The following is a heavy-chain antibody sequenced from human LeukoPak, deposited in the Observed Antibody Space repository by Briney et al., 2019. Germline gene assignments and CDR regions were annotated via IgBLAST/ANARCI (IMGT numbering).Heavy chain of an antibody. J-gene: IGHJ6*03. CDR1: GYSFTSYW. Sequence: GESLKISCKGSGYSFTSYWIGWVRQMPGKGLEWMGIIYPGDSDTRYSPSFQGQVTISADKSISTAYLQWSSLNASDTAMYYCARRGIVATIADYYYYYMDVWGKGTTVTVSS. CDR2: IYPGDSDT. D-gene: IGHD5-12*01. CDR3: ARRGIVATIADYYYYYMDV. V-gene: IGHV5-51*01.